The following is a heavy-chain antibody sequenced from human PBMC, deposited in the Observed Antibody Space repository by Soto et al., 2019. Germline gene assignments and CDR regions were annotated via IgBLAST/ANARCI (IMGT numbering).Heavy chain of an antibody. J-gene: IGHJ6*02. CDR2: ISYDGSNK. Sequence: QVQLVESGGGVVQPGRSLRLSCAASGFTFSSYAMHWVRQAPGKGLEWVAVISYDGSNKYYADSVKGRFTISRDNSKNTLDLQMNSLRAEDTAVYYCARDLQGSSWLHYYYYYGMDVWGQGTTVTVSS. CDR1: GFTFSSYA. D-gene: IGHD6-13*01. CDR3: ARDLQGSSWLHYYYYYGMDV. V-gene: IGHV3-30-3*01.